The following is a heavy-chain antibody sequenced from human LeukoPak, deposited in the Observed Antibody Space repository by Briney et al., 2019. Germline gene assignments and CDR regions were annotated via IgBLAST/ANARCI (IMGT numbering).Heavy chain of an antibody. D-gene: IGHD1-14*01. CDR3: ARVKRGVTVLPPDN. CDR2: IYHSGST. V-gene: IGHV4-30-2*01. Sequence: PSQTLSPTCAVSGGSISSGGYSWSWIRQPPGKGLEWIGYIYHSGSTYYNPSLKSRVTISVDRSKNQFSLKLSSVTAADTAVYYCARVKRGVTVLPPDNWGQGTLVTVSS. CDR1: GGSISSGGYS. J-gene: IGHJ4*02.